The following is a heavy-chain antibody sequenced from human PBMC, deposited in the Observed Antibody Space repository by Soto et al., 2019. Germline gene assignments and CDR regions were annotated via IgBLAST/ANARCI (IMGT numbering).Heavy chain of an antibody. CDR2: IYPGDPDT. J-gene: IGHJ6*02. V-gene: IGHV5-51*01. CDR1: GYSFTSYW. D-gene: IGHD6-13*01. CDR3: ARPGRMGQQLPRV. Sequence: LKISCKGSGYSFTSYWIGWVRQMPGKGLEWMGIIYPGDPDTRYSPSFQGQVTISADKSISTAYLQWSSLKASDTAMYYCARPGRMGQQLPRVWGQGTTVTVSS.